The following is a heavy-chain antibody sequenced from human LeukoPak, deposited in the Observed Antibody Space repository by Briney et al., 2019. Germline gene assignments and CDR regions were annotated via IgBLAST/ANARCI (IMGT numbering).Heavy chain of an antibody. J-gene: IGHJ4*02. CDR2: ISYDGSNK. V-gene: IGHV3-30-3*01. CDR3: ARGSPGTAGGY. CDR1: GFTFSSYA. Sequence: GGSLRLSCAASGFTFSSYAMHWVRQAPGKGLEWVAVISYDGSNKYYADSVKGRFTISRDNSKNTLYLQMNSLRAEDTAVYYCARGSPGTAGGYWGQGTLVTVSS. D-gene: IGHD1-1*01.